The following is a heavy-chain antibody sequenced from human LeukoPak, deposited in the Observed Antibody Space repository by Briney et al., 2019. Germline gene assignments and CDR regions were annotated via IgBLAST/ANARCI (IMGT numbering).Heavy chain of an antibody. V-gene: IGHV1-69-2*01. D-gene: IGHD3-22*01. CDR2: VAPEDGET. J-gene: IGHJ4*02. Sequence: ASVKVSCKASGYTFTDYYMHWVQQAPGNGLEWMGRVAPEDGETIYAEKFQGRITIIADTSTDTAYMELSSLRSEDTAVYYCARALSGYYGHDYWGQGTLVTVSS. CDR1: GYTFTDYY. CDR3: ARALSGYYGHDY.